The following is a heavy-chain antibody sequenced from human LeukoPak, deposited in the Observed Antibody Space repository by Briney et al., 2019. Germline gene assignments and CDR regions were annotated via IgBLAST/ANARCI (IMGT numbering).Heavy chain of an antibody. CDR3: ARLLNAPLRGAFDI. Sequence: PSETLSLTCTVSGVSISSYYWSWIRQPPAKGLEWIGYIYYSGSTNYNPSLKSRVTISVDTSKNQFSLKLSSVTAADTAVSYCARLLNAPLRGAFDIWGQGTMVTVSS. CDR2: IYYSGST. CDR1: GVSISSYY. V-gene: IGHV4-59*01. D-gene: IGHD2-15*01. J-gene: IGHJ3*02.